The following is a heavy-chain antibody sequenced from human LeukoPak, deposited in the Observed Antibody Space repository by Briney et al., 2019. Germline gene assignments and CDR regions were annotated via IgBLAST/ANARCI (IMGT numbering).Heavy chain of an antibody. Sequence: GGSLRLSCAASGFTFSSYAMSWVRQAPGKGLEWVSAISGSGGSTYYADSVKGRFTISRDNPKNTLYLQMNSLGAEDTAVYYCATGIYSSGYWGQGTLVTVSS. J-gene: IGHJ4*02. D-gene: IGHD6-19*01. CDR1: GFTFSSYA. CDR2: ISGSGGST. V-gene: IGHV3-23*01. CDR3: ATGIYSSGY.